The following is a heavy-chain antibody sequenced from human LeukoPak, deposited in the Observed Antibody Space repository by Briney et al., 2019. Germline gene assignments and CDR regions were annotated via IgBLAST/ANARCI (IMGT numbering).Heavy chain of an antibody. J-gene: IGHJ6*02. D-gene: IGHD6-13*01. Sequence: GGSLRLSCAASGFTFSSYWVSWVRQAPGKGLEWVANIKQDGSEKYYVDSVKGRFTISRDNAKNSLYLQMNSLRAEDTALYYCARGVSSSWYGTDYGMDVWGQGTTVTVSS. CDR3: ARGVSSSWYGTDYGMDV. CDR2: IKQDGSEK. V-gene: IGHV3-7*01. CDR1: GFTFSSYW.